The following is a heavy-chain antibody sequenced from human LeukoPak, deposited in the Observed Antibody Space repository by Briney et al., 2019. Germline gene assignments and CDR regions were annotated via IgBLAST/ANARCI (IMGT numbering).Heavy chain of an antibody. J-gene: IGHJ4*02. D-gene: IGHD2-2*01. CDR1: GFTFSSYA. V-gene: IGHV3-30*04. CDR3: ARDRGYCSSTSCPIDY. CDR2: ISYDGSNK. Sequence: GGSLRLSCAASGFTFSSYAMHWVRQAPGKGLEWVAVISYDGSNKYYADCVKGRFTISRDNSKNTLYLQMNSLRAEDTAVYYCARDRGYCSSTSCPIDYWGQGTLVTVSS.